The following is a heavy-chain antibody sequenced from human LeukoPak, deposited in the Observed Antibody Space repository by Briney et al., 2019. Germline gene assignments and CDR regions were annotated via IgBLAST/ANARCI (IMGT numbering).Heavy chain of an antibody. V-gene: IGHV3-30*18. Sequence: GGSLRLSCAASGFTFSSYGMHWVRQAPGKGLEWVAVISYDGSNKYYADSVKGRFTISRDSSKNTLYLQMNSLRAEDTAVYYCAKDSTHYDILTGYYTEYFQHWGQGTLVTVSS. J-gene: IGHJ1*01. CDR2: ISYDGSNK. CDR3: AKDSTHYDILTGYYTEYFQH. D-gene: IGHD3-9*01. CDR1: GFTFSSYG.